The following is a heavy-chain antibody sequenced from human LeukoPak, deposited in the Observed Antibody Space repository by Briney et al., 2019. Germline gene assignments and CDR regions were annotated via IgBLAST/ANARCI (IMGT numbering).Heavy chain of an antibody. D-gene: IGHD3-10*01. CDR2: INPSDGVI. Sequence: ASVKVSCKASGYTFTRYYMHWVRQAPGQGLEWMGIINPSDGVIDYAQEFQEGVTMTRDTSTSTVYMELSSLRSEDTAVYYCARRGSGSYVLDYWGQGTLVTVSS. CDR3: ARRGSGSYVLDY. CDR1: GYTFTRYY. V-gene: IGHV1-46*01. J-gene: IGHJ4*02.